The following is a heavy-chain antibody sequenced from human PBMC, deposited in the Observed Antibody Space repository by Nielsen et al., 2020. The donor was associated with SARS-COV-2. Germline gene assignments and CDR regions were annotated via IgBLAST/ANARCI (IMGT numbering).Heavy chain of an antibody. CDR3: ARPPDDYDSSGVDY. V-gene: IGHV5-10-1*01. D-gene: IGHD3-22*01. J-gene: IGHJ4*02. Sequence: GESLKISCKGSGYSFTSYWISWVRQMPGKGLEWMGRIDPSDSYTNYSPSFQGRVTISADKSISTAYLQWSSLKASDTAMYYCARPPDDYDSSGVDYWGQGTLVTVSS. CDR1: GYSFTSYW. CDR2: IDPSDSYT.